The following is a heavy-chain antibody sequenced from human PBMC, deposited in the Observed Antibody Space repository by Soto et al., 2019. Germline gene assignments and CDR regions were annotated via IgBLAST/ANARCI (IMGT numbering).Heavy chain of an antibody. CDR2: INHSGST. CDR1: GGSLSGYY. Sequence: TSETLSLTCAVYGGSLSGYYWTWIRQPPGTGLEWIGEINHSGSTNYNPSLKSRVTISVDTSKNQFSLKLTSVTAADTAVYYCARDNITGRFDYWGQGTLVTVSS. J-gene: IGHJ4*02. V-gene: IGHV4-34*01. D-gene: IGHD2-8*02. CDR3: ARDNITGRFDY.